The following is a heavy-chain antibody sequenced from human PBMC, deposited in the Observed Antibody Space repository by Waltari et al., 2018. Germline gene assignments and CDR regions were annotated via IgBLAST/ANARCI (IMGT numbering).Heavy chain of an antibody. Sequence: QVQLVESGGGVVQPGRSMRLSCAASGFIFSNYGMHWVRLAPGKRLEWVAVISYDGIKKYYADSVEGRFTISRDNSNNTVFLQMNNLRTEDTAVYYCSRDLQHGDFGRGRDYWGQGTLVTVSS. D-gene: IGHD4-17*01. V-gene: IGHV3-30*03. CDR3: SRDLQHGDFGRGRDY. J-gene: IGHJ4*02. CDR1: GFIFSNYG. CDR2: ISYDGIKK.